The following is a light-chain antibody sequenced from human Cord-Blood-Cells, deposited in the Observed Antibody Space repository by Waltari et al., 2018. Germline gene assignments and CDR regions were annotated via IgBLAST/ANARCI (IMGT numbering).Light chain of an antibody. CDR2: EGS. Sequence: QSALTQPASVSGSPGQSITISCTGTSSDVGSYHLVSWYQQHPGKAPKLMFYEGSKRPSGVSNRFSGSKSGNTASLTISGRQAENEADYYCCSYAGSSTWVFGGGTKLTVL. V-gene: IGLV2-23*01. CDR1: SSDVGSYHL. J-gene: IGLJ3*02. CDR3: CSYAGSSTWV.